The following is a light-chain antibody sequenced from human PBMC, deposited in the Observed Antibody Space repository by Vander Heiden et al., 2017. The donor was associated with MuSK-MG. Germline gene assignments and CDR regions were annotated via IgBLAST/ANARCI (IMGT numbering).Light chain of an antibody. CDR1: SSDVGGYNY. CDR3: SSYTSSSTRV. CDR2: DVS. V-gene: IGLV2-14*01. Sequence: QSALTQPASVSGSPGQSITISCTGTSSDVGGYNYVSWYQQQPGKAPKLMIDDVSNRPSGVSNRLSGSKSGNTASLTISGLQAEDEAEYYCSSYTSSSTRVFGGGTKLTVL. J-gene: IGLJ3*02.